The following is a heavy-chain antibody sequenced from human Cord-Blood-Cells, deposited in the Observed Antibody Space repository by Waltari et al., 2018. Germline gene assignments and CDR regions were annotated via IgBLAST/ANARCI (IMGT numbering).Heavy chain of an antibody. CDR2: IYHSGRT. V-gene: IGHV4-59*11. Sequence: QVQLQESGPGLVKPSETLSLTCTVSGGSISSHYWSWIRQPPGNGLEWIGYIYHSGRTHSNPSLRGRVTISVDTSKNQFSLRLSSVTAADTAVEYCARDYSSSWYNWFDPWGQGTLVTVSS. J-gene: IGHJ5*02. CDR1: GGSISSHY. CDR3: ARDYSSSWYNWFDP. D-gene: IGHD6-13*01.